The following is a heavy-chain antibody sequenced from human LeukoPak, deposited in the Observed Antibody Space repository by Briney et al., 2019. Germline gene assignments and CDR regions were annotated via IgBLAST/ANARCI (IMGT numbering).Heavy chain of an antibody. D-gene: IGHD3-10*01. J-gene: IGHJ5*02. CDR1: GFTFSDYS. Sequence: PGGSLRLSCAVSGFTFSDYSMSWIRQAPGKGLEWVSYISGGSGNINHAQSVKGRFSISRDNTKNALYLQMNSLRVEDTAVYYCARMAKDYPGSGGYEWFAPWGQGTLVTVSS. CDR2: ISGGSGNI. CDR3: ARMAKDYPGSGGYEWFAP. V-gene: IGHV3-11*03.